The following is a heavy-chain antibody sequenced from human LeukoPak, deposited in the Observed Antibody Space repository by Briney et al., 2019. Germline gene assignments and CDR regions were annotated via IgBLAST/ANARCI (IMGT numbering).Heavy chain of an antibody. CDR3: AREGLNMVRGVIPKEAWGWFDP. D-gene: IGHD3-10*01. Sequence: SETLSLTCTVSGGSISSGSYYWNWIRQPAGKGLEWIGRIYASGSTNYNPSLKSRVTISVDTSKNQFSLRLSSVTAADTAVYYCAREGLNMVRGVIPKEAWGWFDPWGQGTLVTVSS. J-gene: IGHJ5*02. CDR1: GGSISSGSYY. V-gene: IGHV4-61*02. CDR2: IYASGST.